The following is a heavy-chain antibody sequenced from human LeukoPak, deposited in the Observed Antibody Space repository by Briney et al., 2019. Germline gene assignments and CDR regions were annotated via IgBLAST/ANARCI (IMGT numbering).Heavy chain of an antibody. CDR3: AKDQVDDFWSGYTFDY. V-gene: IGHV3-23*01. D-gene: IGHD3-3*01. Sequence: GGSLRLSCAASGFTFSSYAMSWVRQAPGKGLEWVSAISGSGGSTYYADSVKGRFTISRDNSKNTLYLQMNSLRAEDTAVYYCAKDQVDDFWSGYTFDYWGQGTLVTVSS. CDR1: GFTFSSYA. CDR2: ISGSGGST. J-gene: IGHJ4*02.